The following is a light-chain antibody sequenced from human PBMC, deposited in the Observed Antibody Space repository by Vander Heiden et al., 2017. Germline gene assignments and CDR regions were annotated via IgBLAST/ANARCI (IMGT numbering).Light chain of an antibody. CDR1: RSLLHSNGYTY. CDR3: MQALQNPYT. CDR2: LAS. V-gene: IGKV2-28*01. Sequence: DIVMTQSPLSLPVTPGEPASISCRSSRSLLHSNGYTYLDWYLQKPGQSPQLLIYLASSRASGVPDRFSGSGSGTDFTLRIIREETEDVGVYYCMQALQNPYTFGQGTKLEIK. J-gene: IGKJ2*01.